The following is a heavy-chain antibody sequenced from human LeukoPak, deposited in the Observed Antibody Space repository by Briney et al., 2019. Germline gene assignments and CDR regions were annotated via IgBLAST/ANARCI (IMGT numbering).Heavy chain of an antibody. Sequence: SETLSLTCTVSGGSVNSGSYYWSWIRQPPGKGLEWIGYIYYSGSTNYNPSLKRRVTISVDTSKNQFSLRLSSVTAADTAVYYCARGDDLGIAAAGADAFHIWGQGTMVTVSS. CDR1: GGSVNSGSYY. J-gene: IGHJ3*02. D-gene: IGHD6-13*01. CDR2: IYYSGST. CDR3: ARGDDLGIAAAGADAFHI. V-gene: IGHV4-61*01.